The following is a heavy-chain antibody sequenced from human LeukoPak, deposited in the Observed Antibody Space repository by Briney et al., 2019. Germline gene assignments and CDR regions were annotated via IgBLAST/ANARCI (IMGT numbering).Heavy chain of an antibody. CDR1: GGSISSYY. Sequence: SETLSLTCTVSGGSISSYYWSWIRQPPGKGLEWIGYIYYSGSTNYNPSLKSRVTISVDTSKNQFSLKLSSVTAADTAMYYCARYGSASVDYWGQGTLVTVSS. V-gene: IGHV4-59*12. J-gene: IGHJ4*02. CDR3: ARYGSASVDY. D-gene: IGHD3-10*01. CDR2: IYYSGST.